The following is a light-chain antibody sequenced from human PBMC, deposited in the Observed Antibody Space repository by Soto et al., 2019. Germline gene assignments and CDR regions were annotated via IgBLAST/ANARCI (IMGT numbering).Light chain of an antibody. CDR2: EVT. CDR3: SSFTTTNTWV. V-gene: IGLV2-14*01. J-gene: IGLJ3*02. CDR1: SSDVGSGNF. Sequence: QSALTQPASVSGSPGQSITISCTGTSSDVGSGNFVSWFQQHPGKAPKLMIYEVTNRPSGVSYRFSGSKSGNTASLTISGLQAEDEADYYSSSFTTTNTWVFGGGTKVTVL.